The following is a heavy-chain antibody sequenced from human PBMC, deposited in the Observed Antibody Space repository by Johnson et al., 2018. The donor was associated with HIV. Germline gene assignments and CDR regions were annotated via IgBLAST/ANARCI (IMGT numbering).Heavy chain of an antibody. CDR1: GLTLSRCD. CDR3: ARDRGGYSYGYDSDAFDI. J-gene: IGHJ3*02. V-gene: IGHV3-30*02. Sequence: QVLLVESGGGVVQPGGSLRLSCAASGLTLSRCDMHWVRQAPGKGLEWVAFIRYDGSNKYYEDSVKGRFTISRDNSKNTLYLQMNSLRAEDTAVYYCARDRGGYSYGYDSDAFDIWGQGTMVTVSS. CDR2: IRYDGSNK. D-gene: IGHD5-18*01.